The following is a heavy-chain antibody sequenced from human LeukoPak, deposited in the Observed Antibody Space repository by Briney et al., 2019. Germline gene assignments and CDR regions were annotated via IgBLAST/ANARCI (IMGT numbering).Heavy chain of an antibody. CDR3: ARRGDYYGSGSNPPYNWFDP. CDR2: IIPIFGTA. CDR1: GYTFTGYY. J-gene: IGHJ5*02. D-gene: IGHD3-10*01. V-gene: IGHV1-69*13. Sequence: SVKVSCKASGYTFTGYYMHWVRQAPGQGLEWMGGIIPIFGTANYAQKFQGRVTITADESTSTAYMELSSLRSEDTAVYYCARRGDYYGSGSNPPYNWFDPWGQGTLVTVSS.